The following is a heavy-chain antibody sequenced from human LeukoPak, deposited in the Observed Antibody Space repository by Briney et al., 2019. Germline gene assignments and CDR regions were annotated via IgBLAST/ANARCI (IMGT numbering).Heavy chain of an antibody. Sequence: GGSLRLSCAASGFTFSSYGMHWVRQAPGKGLEWVAVISYDGSNKYYADSVKGRFTISRDNSKNTLYLQMNSLRAEDTAVYYCAKEGLYYYDSSGHTEGYFDYWGQGTLVTVSS. V-gene: IGHV3-30*18. D-gene: IGHD3-22*01. CDR1: GFTFSSYG. CDR2: ISYDGSNK. J-gene: IGHJ4*02. CDR3: AKEGLYYYDSSGHTEGYFDY.